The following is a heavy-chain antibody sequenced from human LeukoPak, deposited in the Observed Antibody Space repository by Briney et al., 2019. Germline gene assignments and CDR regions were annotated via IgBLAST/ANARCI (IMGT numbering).Heavy chain of an antibody. J-gene: IGHJ4*02. D-gene: IGHD6-6*01. CDR2: IDWDDDK. V-gene: IGHV2-70*16. CDR3: ARGDSSSSEGSFGY. Sequence: TLSLTCTVSGGSISSYYWSWIRQPPGKALEWLARIDWDDDKFYSTSLKTRLTISKDTSKNQVVLTMTNMDPVDTATYYCARGDSSSSEGSFGYWGQGTLVTVSS. CDR1: GGSISSYYW.